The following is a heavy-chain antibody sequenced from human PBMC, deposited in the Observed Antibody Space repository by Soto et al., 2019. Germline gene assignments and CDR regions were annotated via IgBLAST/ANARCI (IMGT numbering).Heavy chain of an antibody. CDR3: AKDSLEYSTLRYYYYYMDV. V-gene: IGHV3-23*01. Sequence: GGSLRLSCAASGFTFSSYAMSWVRQAPGKGLECVFAISASGGATYSADSVKGRFTVSRDNSKNTLYLQMNSLRAEDTAVYYCAKDSLEYSTLRYYYYYMDVWGKGTTVTVSS. J-gene: IGHJ6*03. D-gene: IGHD6-6*01. CDR2: ISASGGAT. CDR1: GFTFSSYA.